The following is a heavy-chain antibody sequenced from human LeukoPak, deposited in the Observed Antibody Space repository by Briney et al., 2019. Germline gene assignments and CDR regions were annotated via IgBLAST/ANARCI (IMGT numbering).Heavy chain of an antibody. CDR1: GHSISAGYY. J-gene: IGHJ6*04. CDR3: ASYYASGVSAYNYYGMDV. Sequence: SETLSLTCAVSGHSISAGYYWGWIRQPPGKGLEWIGGMSHNRGTYYNPSLKSRVTISMDTYKNQISLRLTSVTAADTAVYYCASYYASGVSAYNYYGMDVWGKGTTVTVSS. D-gene: IGHD3-10*01. V-gene: IGHV4-38-2*01. CDR2: MSHNRGT.